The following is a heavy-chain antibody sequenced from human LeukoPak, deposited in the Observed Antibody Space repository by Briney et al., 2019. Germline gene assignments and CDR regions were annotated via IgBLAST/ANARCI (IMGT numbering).Heavy chain of an antibody. CDR3: ARDIGDYGDRARDY. D-gene: IGHD4-17*01. V-gene: IGHV1-2*02. J-gene: IGHJ4*02. CDR2: INPNSGGT. Sequence: GASVKVSCKASGYTFTGYYMHWVRQAPGQGLEWMGWINPNSGGTNYAQKFQGRVTMTRDTSISTAYMELSRLRSDDTAVYYCARDIGDYGDRARDYWGQGTLVTVSS. CDR1: GYTFTGYY.